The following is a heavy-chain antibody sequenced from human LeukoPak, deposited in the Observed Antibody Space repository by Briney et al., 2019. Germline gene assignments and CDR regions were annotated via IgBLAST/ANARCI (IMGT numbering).Heavy chain of an antibody. CDR3: ARDDLPYGSGGIGMDV. Sequence: PSETLSLTCSVSGGSIRSSSSYWVWIRQPPGKGLEWIGTIYYSGSTCYNPSLESRVTVSVDTSKNQFSLKLSSVTAADPALYFCARDDLPYGSGGIGMDVWGQGTTVTVSS. J-gene: IGHJ6*02. CDR1: GGSIRSSSSY. V-gene: IGHV4-39*07. D-gene: IGHD3-10*01. CDR2: IYYSGST.